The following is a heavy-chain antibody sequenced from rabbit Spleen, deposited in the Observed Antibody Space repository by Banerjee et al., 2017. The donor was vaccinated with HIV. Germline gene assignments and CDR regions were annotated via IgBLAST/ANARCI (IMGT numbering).Heavy chain of an antibody. J-gene: IGHJ6*01. Sequence: EQLEESVGGLVKPEGSLTLTCTASGVSFCSSSYMCWVRQAPGKGLEWIACIDTGSSGFTYFATWAKGRFTCSNTSSTTVTLQLTRLTAADTATYFCATDTSSSFSSYGMDLWGPGTLVTVS. V-gene: IGHV1S45*01. CDR2: IDTGSSGFT. D-gene: IGHD1-1*01. CDR3: ATDTSSSFSSYGMDL. CDR1: GVSFCSSSY.